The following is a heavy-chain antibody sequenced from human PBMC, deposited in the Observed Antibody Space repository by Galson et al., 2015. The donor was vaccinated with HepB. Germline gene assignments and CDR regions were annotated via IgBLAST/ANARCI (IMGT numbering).Heavy chain of an antibody. V-gene: IGHV1-69*13. CDR2: IIPIFGTA. Sequence: SVKVSCKASGGTFSSYAISWVRQAPGQGLEWMGGIIPIFGTANYAQKFQGRVTITADESTSTAYMELSSLRSEDTAVYYCASTPSPPSPIFGVVTASYYYYGMDVWGQGTTVTVSS. CDR1: GGTFSSYA. J-gene: IGHJ6*02. D-gene: IGHD3-3*01. CDR3: ASTPSPPSPIFGVVTASYYYYGMDV.